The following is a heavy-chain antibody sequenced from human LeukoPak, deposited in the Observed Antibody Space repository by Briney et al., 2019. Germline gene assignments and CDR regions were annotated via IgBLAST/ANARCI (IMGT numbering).Heavy chain of an antibody. CDR3: AQEGEWDKLFFHY. CDR2: IRYDGSKK. J-gene: IGHJ4*02. V-gene: IGHV3-30*02. Sequence: GGSLRLSCAASGFTFSSYGMQWVRQAPGKGLEWVTYIRYDGSKKYYADSLKGRFTISRDNSKNTLYLQITSLRAEDTALYYCAQEGEWDKLFFHYWGQGTLVTVSS. D-gene: IGHD1-26*01. CDR1: GFTFSSYG.